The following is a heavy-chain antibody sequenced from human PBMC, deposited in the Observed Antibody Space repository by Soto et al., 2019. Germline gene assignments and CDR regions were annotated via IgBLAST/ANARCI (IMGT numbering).Heavy chain of an antibody. CDR3: VRASHGDY. J-gene: IGHJ4*02. Sequence: EVQLVESGGGLVQRGGSLRLSCAGSGFTISNYWMHWVRQAPGKGLEWVSRIDHDGPTDYADSVRGRFTISRDNAENTLYLQMNSLRPEDTAVYYCVRASHGDYWGQGTLVTVSS. CDR2: IDHDGPT. CDR1: GFTISNYW. V-gene: IGHV3-74*01.